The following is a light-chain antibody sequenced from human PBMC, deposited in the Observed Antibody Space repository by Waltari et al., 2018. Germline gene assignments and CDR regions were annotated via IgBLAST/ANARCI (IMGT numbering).Light chain of an antibody. CDR1: NIRAGHD. Sequence: QSVLTPPPSVSGAPGPRVPISNIRAGHDVTWYQQLPGTPPKLLTYGNSNRPSGVPDRFSGSKSGTSASLAITGLQAEDEAEYYCQSYDSSLSGWVFGGGTKLTVL. V-gene: IGLV1-40*01. CDR3: QSYDSSLSGWV. J-gene: IGLJ3*02. CDR2: GNS.